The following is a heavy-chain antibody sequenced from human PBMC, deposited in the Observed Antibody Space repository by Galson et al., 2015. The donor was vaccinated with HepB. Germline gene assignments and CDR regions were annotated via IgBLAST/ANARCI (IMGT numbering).Heavy chain of an antibody. J-gene: IGHJ6*02. CDR1: GFTFSSYA. CDR3: ARDPPLSYGDYDGYYYYYGMDV. D-gene: IGHD4-17*01. V-gene: IGHV3-30-3*01. Sequence: SLRLSCAASGFTFSSYAMHWVRQAPGKGLEWVAVISYDGSNKYYADSVKGRFTISRDNSKNTLYLQMNSLRAEDTAVYYCARDPPLSYGDYDGYYYYYGMDVWGQGTTVTVSS. CDR2: ISYDGSNK.